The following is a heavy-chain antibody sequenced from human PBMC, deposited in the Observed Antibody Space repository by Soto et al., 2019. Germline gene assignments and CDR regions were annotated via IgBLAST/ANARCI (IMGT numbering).Heavy chain of an antibody. V-gene: IGHV3-53*01. CDR1: GLTVSGKKY. J-gene: IGHJ3*01. D-gene: IGHD1-1*01. CDR3: ATWHEREHAYDV. Sequence: GGSLRLSCAASGLTVSGKKYVAWVRQAPGKGLEWVSALYDVDGSFYADSVKGRFTTSSDSSKTTVYLQMNGLRPDDTAVYYCATWHEREHAYDVWGQGTTVTVSS. CDR2: LYDVDGS.